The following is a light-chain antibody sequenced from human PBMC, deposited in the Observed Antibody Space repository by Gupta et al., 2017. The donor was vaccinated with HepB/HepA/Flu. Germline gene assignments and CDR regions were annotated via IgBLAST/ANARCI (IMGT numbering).Light chain of an antibody. CDR2: NDS. V-gene: IGLV3-25*03. CDR1: ALPKQY. CDR3: QSADSSGTWV. J-gene: IGLJ3*02. Sequence: ELTQPPSVSVSPGQTARITCSGDALPKQYAYWYQQKPGQAPVLVIYNDSERPSGIPERFSGSSSGTTVTLTISGVQAEDEADYYCQSADSSGTWVFGGGTKLTVL.